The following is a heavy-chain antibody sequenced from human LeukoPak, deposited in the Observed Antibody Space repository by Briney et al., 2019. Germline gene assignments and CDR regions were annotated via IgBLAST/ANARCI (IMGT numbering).Heavy chain of an antibody. V-gene: IGHV5-51*01. D-gene: IGHD6-13*01. CDR1: GYSFNNYW. CDR2: VYPGDSEI. J-gene: IGHJ4*02. Sequence: GESLKISCKASGYSFNNYWIGWVRQMPGKGLEWMGSVYPGDSEIRYSPSFEGQVTISADKSTSTAYLQWGNLKASDTAIDYCATYSTTWYPPHYWGQGALVTVSS. CDR3: ATYSTTWYPPHY.